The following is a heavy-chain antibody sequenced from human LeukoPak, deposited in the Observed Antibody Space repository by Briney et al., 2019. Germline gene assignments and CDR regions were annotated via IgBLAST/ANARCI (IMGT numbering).Heavy chain of an antibody. V-gene: IGHV3-11*04. D-gene: IGHD6-13*01. CDR2: ISSSGSTI. CDR3: KDQVAAAGIQFDH. CDR1: GFTFSDYY. J-gene: IGHJ4*02. Sequence: VKPGGSLRLSCAASGFTFSDYYMSWIRQAPGKGLEWVSYISSSGSTIYYADSVKGRFTISRDNAKNSLYLQMNSLRAEDTAVYYCKDQVAAAGIQFDHWGQGTLVTVSS.